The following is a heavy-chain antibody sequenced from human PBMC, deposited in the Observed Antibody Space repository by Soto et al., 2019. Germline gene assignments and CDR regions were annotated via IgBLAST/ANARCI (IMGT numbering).Heavy chain of an antibody. D-gene: IGHD6-13*01. CDR2: ISSSSSYI. CDR3: AREKGAAAGYYYYYYGMDV. CDR1: GFTFSSYS. J-gene: IGHJ6*02. Sequence: EVQLVESGGGLVKPGGSLRLSCAASGFTFSSYSMNWVRQAPGKGLEWVSSISSSSSYIYYADSVKGRFTISRDNAKNSLYLQMNSLRAEDTAVYYCAREKGAAAGYYYYYYGMDVWGQGTTVTVSS. V-gene: IGHV3-21*01.